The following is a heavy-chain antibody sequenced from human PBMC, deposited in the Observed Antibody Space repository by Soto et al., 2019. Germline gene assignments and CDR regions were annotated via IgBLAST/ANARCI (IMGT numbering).Heavy chain of an antibody. J-gene: IGHJ4*01. Sequence: GGSLRLSCAASGFTFSSYGMHWVRQAPGKGLEWVAIISDDGSNKYYADSVKGRFPISRDNSKNTLYLQMNSLRAEDTAVSSCAKEIYYDSSGYFDYWGHGTLVTVSS. V-gene: IGHV3-30*18. CDR1: GFTFSSYG. CDR3: AKEIYYDSSGYFDY. D-gene: IGHD3-22*01. CDR2: ISDDGSNK.